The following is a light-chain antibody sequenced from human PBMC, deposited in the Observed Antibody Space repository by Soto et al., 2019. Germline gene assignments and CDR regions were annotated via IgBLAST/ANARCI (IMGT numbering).Light chain of an antibody. Sequence: EIVLTQSPGTLSLSPGERATLSCRASQGVTSSDLAWYQQKPGQSPRLLIYGASIRATGIPDRFSGSGSGTDFTLTISRLEPEDFAVYYCQQYDSSPLTFGGGTKVEIK. CDR3: QQYDSSPLT. V-gene: IGKV3-20*01. CDR2: GAS. CDR1: QGVTSSD. J-gene: IGKJ4*01.